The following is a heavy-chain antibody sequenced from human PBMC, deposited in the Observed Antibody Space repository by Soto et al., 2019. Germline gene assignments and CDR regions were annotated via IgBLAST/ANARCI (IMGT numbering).Heavy chain of an antibody. V-gene: IGHV3-30-3*01. Sequence: GGSLRLSCAASGFTFSSYAMHWVRQAPGKGLEWVAVISYDGSNKYYADSVKGRFTISRDNSKNTLYLQMNSLRAEDTAVYYCARCRNWNYVPDAFDIWGQGTMVTVSS. D-gene: IGHD1-7*01. J-gene: IGHJ3*02. CDR1: GFTFSSYA. CDR3: ARCRNWNYVPDAFDI. CDR2: ISYDGSNK.